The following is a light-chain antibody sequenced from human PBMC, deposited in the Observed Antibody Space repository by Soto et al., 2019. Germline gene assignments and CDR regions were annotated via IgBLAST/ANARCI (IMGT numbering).Light chain of an antibody. CDR1: SSNIGSNP. Sequence: QSVLTQPPSASGAPGQTVTISCSGSSSNIGSNPVNWYQQFPGTAPRLLIYNNDQRPSGDPDRFSGSRRGTSASLAISGLQSENEADYFCSAWDDSLPGPVFGGGTQLTVL. V-gene: IGLV1-44*01. J-gene: IGLJ2*01. CDR2: NND. CDR3: SAWDDSLPGPV.